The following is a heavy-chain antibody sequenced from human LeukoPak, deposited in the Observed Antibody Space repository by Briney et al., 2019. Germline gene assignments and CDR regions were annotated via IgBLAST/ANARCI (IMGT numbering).Heavy chain of an antibody. J-gene: IGHJ6*03. CDR3: ARAMVVPAATSSSPSRGYYYYMDV. CDR1: GGTFSSYA. D-gene: IGHD2-2*01. CDR2: VIPIFGTA. Sequence: SVTVSCKASGGTFSSYAISWVRQAPGQGLEWMGGVIPIFGTANYAQKFQGRVTITADKSTSTAYMELSSLRSEDTAVYYCARAMVVPAATSSSPSRGYYYYMDVWGKGTTVTVSS. V-gene: IGHV1-69*06.